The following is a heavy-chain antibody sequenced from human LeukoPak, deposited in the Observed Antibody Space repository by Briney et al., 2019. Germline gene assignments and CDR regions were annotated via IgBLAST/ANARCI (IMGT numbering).Heavy chain of an antibody. Sequence: GGSLRLSCAASGFTFSSYAMSWVRQAPGKGLEWVSAISGSGGSTYYADSVKGRFTISRDNSKNTLYLQMNSLSAEDTAVYYCAKDRYSYTYQFDYWGQGTLVTVSS. CDR3: AKDRYSYTYQFDY. CDR1: GFTFSSYA. J-gene: IGHJ4*02. CDR2: ISGSGGST. V-gene: IGHV3-23*01. D-gene: IGHD5-18*01.